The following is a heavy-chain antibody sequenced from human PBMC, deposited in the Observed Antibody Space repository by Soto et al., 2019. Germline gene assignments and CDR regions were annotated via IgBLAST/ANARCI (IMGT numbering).Heavy chain of an antibody. J-gene: IGHJ5*02. CDR2: IYHSGST. D-gene: IGHD3-3*01. CDR1: GGSINNSNW. CDR3: ARDSGGSHVRFLAENWFDP. V-gene: IGHV4-4*02. Sequence: KTSETLSLTCAVSGGSINNSNWWSWVRQPPGKGLEWIGDIYHSGSTNYNPSLKSRVTVSVDKSKNQFSLKLSSVTAADTAVYYCARDSGGSHVRFLAENWFDPWGQGTLVTVSS.